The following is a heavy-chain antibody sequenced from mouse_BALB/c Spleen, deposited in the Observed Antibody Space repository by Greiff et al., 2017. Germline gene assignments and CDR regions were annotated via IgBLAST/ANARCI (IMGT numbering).Heavy chain of an antibody. J-gene: IGHJ1*01. CDR3: ARNYYGNYWYFDV. CDR2: INPSTGYT. V-gene: IGHV1-7*01. D-gene: IGHD2-1*01. Sequence: QVQLQQSGAELAKPGASVKMSCKASGYTFTSYWMHWVKQRPGQGLEWIGYINPSTGYTEYNQKFKDKATLTADKSSSTAYMQLSSLISEDSAVYYCARNYYGNYWYFDVWGAGTTVTVSS. CDR1: GYTFTSYW.